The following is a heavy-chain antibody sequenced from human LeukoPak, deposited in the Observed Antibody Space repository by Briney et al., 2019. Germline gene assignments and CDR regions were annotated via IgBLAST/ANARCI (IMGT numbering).Heavy chain of an antibody. Sequence: GGSLRLSCAASGFTFSSYAMSWVRQAPGKGLEWVSAISGSGGSTYYADSVKGRFTISRDNSKNTLYLQMNSLRAEDTAVYYCARASNLIRSTIFGVVTTDAFDIWGQGTMVTVSS. CDR1: GFTFSSYA. CDR2: ISGSGGST. V-gene: IGHV3-23*01. J-gene: IGHJ3*02. CDR3: ARASNLIRSTIFGVVTTDAFDI. D-gene: IGHD3-3*01.